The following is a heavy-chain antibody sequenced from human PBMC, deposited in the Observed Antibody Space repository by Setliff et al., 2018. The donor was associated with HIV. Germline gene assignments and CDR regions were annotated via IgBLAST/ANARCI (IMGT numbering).Heavy chain of an antibody. CDR2: IWYDGRNE. V-gene: IGHV3-33*06. D-gene: IGHD3-3*01. CDR1: GFTFSSNA. CDR3: AKDRSEITIFGVIISH. J-gene: IGHJ4*02. Sequence: GGSLRLSCEVSGFTFSSNAMHWVRQAPGKGLEWVAVIWYDGRNEYYADSVKGRFTISRDNSKNTLYLQMNSLRAEDTAVYYCAKDRSEITIFGVIISHWGQGSLVTVSS.